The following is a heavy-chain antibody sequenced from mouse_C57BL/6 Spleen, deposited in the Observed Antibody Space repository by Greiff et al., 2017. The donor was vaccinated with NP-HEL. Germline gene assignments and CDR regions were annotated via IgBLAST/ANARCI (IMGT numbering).Heavy chain of an antibody. CDR1: GYAFSSSW. CDR3: AREKGIYYSNYGDFDY. Sequence: VQLQQSGPELVKPGASVKISCKASGYAFSSSWMNWVKQRPGKGLEWIGRIYPGDGDTNYNGKFKGKATLTADKSSSTAYMQLSSLTSEDSAVYFWAREKGIYYSNYGDFDYWGQGTTLTVSS. V-gene: IGHV1-82*01. CDR2: IYPGDGDT. J-gene: IGHJ2*01. D-gene: IGHD2-5*01.